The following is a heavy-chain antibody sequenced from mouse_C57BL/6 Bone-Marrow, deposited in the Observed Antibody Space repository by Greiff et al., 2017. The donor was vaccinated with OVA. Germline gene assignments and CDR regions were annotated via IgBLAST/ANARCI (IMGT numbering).Heavy chain of an antibody. V-gene: IGHV1-64*01. CDR2: IHPNSGST. CDR3: ARWGDYDGSRGDYFEY. Sequence: QVQLQQPGAELVKPGASVKLSCKASGYTFTSYWMHWVKQRPGQGLEWIGMIHPNSGSTNYNEKFKGKATMTVDKSSSTAYMQLSSLTSEDSAVYYCARWGDYDGSRGDYFEYWGQGTTLTVSS. J-gene: IGHJ2*01. D-gene: IGHD1-1*01. CDR1: GYTFTSYW.